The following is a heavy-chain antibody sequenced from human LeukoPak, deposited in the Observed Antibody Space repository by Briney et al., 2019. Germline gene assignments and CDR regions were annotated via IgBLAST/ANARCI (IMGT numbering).Heavy chain of an antibody. J-gene: IGHJ4*02. CDR3: ARFLDIVLMVYAGSGSLD. CDR2: IYYSGST. CDR1: GGSIGGTSDY. D-gene: IGHD2-8*01. V-gene: IGHV4-39*01. Sequence: SETLSLTCTVSGGSIGGTSDYWGWLRQPPGKGLEWIGSIYYSGSTYYNPSLKSRVTISVDTSKNQFSLKLSSVTAADTAVYYCARFLDIVLMVYAGSGSLDWGQGTLVTVSS.